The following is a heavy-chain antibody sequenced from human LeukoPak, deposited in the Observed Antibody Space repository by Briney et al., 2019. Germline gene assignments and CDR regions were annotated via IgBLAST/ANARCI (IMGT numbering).Heavy chain of an antibody. CDR1: GGSIRGYY. CDR2: IYHSGST. D-gene: IGHD2-2*01. Sequence: SETLSLTCTVSGGSIRGYYWNWIRQPAGKGLEWIGEIYHSGSTNYNPSLKSRVTISVDKSKNQFSLKLSSVTAADTAVYYCATTADQLTPLGYWGQGTLVTVSS. V-gene: IGHV4-59*12. J-gene: IGHJ4*02. CDR3: ATTADQLTPLGY.